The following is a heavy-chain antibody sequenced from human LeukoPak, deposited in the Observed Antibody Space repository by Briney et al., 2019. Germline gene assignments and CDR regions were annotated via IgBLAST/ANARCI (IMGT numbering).Heavy chain of an antibody. Sequence: SETLSLTCAVYGGSFSGYYWSWIRQPPGKGLEWIGEINHSGSTNYNPSLKSRVTISVGTSKNQFSLKLSSVTAADTAVYYCASRRPDIVVVPAAKRSYYYYYMDVWGKGTTVTVSS. D-gene: IGHD2-2*01. J-gene: IGHJ6*03. V-gene: IGHV4-34*01. CDR2: INHSGST. CDR3: ASRRPDIVVVPAAKRSYYYYYMDV. CDR1: GGSFSGYY.